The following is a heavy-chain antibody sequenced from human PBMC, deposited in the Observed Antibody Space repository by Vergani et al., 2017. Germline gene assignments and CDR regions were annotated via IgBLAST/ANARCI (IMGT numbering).Heavy chain of an antibody. D-gene: IGHD5/OR15-5a*01. Sequence: EVQLLESGGDLVQPGGFLRLSCAASGFNFNHYAMNWVRQAPGKGLEWVSGISGRGGSTYYAGSVKGRFTISRDSSKNTLYLQMNSLSAGDTAVYYWAKANPRNSVYDYLYYYHAMTSGAKGPRSPSP. J-gene: IGHJ6*02. CDR3: AKANPRNSVYDYLYYYHAMTS. CDR1: GFNFNHYA. CDR2: ISGRGGST. V-gene: IGHV3-23*01.